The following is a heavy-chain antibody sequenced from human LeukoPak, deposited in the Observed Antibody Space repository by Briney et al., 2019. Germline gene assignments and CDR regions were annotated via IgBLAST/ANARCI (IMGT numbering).Heavy chain of an antibody. CDR1: GFTVSSNY. V-gene: IGHV3-66*01. J-gene: IGHJ4*02. CDR3: ARALGSSWDSSLDS. Sequence: GGSLRLSCAASGFTVSSNYMSWVRQAPGKGLEWVSVIYSGGSTYYADSVKGRFTISRDNSKNTLYLQMNSLRAEDTAVYYCARALGSSWDSSLDSWGQGTLVPVSS. CDR2: IYSGGST. D-gene: IGHD6-13*01.